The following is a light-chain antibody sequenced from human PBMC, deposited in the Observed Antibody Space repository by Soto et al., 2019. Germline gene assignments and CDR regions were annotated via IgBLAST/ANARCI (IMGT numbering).Light chain of an antibody. CDR1: QGISNY. J-gene: IGKJ3*01. Sequence: DIQMTQSPSSLSASVGDRVTITCRARQGISNYLAWYQQKPGIVPKLLIYSAASLQSGVPSRFRCSGSGPDLTLTICSLQPEDVATDYCQKYNSAPFSFGPGTTVDIK. V-gene: IGKV1-27*01. CDR2: SAA. CDR3: QKYNSAPFS.